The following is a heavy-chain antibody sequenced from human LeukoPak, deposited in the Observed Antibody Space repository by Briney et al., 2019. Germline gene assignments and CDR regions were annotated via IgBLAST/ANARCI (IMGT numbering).Heavy chain of an antibody. J-gene: IGHJ4*02. CDR2: IYSDNT. CDR1: GFTVSSNS. Sequence: GGSLRLSCTVSGFTVSSNSMSWVRQAPGKGLEWVSFIYSDNTHYSDSVKGRFTISRDNSKNTLYLQMNSLRAEDTAVYYCAKVPDTVTTQVFDYWGQGTLVTVSS. V-gene: IGHV3-53*01. D-gene: IGHD4-17*01. CDR3: AKVPDTVTTQVFDY.